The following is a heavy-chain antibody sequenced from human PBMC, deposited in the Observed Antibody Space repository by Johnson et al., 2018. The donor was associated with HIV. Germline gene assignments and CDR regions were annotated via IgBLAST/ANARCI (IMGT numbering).Heavy chain of an antibody. CDR2: IKSKTDGGTT. V-gene: IGHV3-15*01. Sequence: VQLVESGGGVVQPGRSLRLSCASSGVTFRNASMSWVRQAPGKGLEWVGRIKSKTDGGTTDYAAPVKGRFTISRDDSKNNLYRQMNILKTEDTAVYYCTTDRYACDIWGQGTLVTVAS. CDR1: GVTFRNAS. CDR3: TTDRYACDI. J-gene: IGHJ3*02. D-gene: IGHD1-1*01.